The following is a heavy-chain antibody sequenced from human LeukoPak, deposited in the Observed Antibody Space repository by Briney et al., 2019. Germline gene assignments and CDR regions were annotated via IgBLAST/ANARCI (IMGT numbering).Heavy chain of an antibody. Sequence: GGSLRLSRAASGFTLSSYAMSWVPPAPARGLEWVSSLRGDGETFYADSVKGRFSLSRDHSRNTVYLHLNNLRVEDTAVYYCAKASWVSSADAVLWGQGTVVTVS. J-gene: IGHJ4*02. D-gene: IGHD3-16*01. CDR3: AKASWVSSADAVL. V-gene: IGHV3-23*01. CDR1: GFTLSSYA. CDR2: LRGDGET.